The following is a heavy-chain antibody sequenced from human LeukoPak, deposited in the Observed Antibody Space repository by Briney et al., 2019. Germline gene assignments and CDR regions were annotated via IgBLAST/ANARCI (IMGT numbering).Heavy chain of an antibody. CDR2: INPSGGST. J-gene: IGHJ5*02. V-gene: IGHV1-46*01. CDR1: GYTFTSYY. D-gene: IGHD4-23*01. CDR3: AGYGGNKGIDP. Sequence: ASVKVSCKASGYTFTSYYMHWVRQAPGQGLEWMGIINPSGGSTSYAQKFQGRVTMTRDTSTSTVYMELSSLRSEDMAVYYCAGYGGNKGIDPWGQGTLVTVSS.